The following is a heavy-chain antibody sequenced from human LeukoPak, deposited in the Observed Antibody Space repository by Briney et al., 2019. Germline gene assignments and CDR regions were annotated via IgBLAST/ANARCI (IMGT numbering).Heavy chain of an antibody. CDR3: AREGPRGNSQFDY. V-gene: IGHV3-33*01. Sequence: GGSLRLSCAASGFTFSSYGMHWVRQAPGKGLEWVALIWYDGSNRYYTDSVKGRLTISRDNSKNTLYLQMNSLRAEDTAIYYCAREGPRGNSQFDYWGQGTLVTVSS. D-gene: IGHD2/OR15-2a*01. CDR1: GFTFSSYG. CDR2: IWYDGSNR. J-gene: IGHJ4*02.